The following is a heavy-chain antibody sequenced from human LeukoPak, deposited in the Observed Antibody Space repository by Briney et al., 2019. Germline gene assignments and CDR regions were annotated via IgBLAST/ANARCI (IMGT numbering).Heavy chain of an antibody. CDR3: ARDFLLSQDCSGGSCYTGQVGGYDY. D-gene: IGHD2-15*01. CDR1: GYTFTTYA. V-gene: IGHV1-3*01. CDR2: INAGNGNT. Sequence: GASVKVSCKAPGYTFTTYAMHWVRQAPGQRLEWMGWINAGNGNTKYSQKFQGRVTITRDTSASTAYMELSSLRSEDTAVYYCARDFLLSQDCSGGSCYTGQVGGYDYWGQGTLVTVSS. J-gene: IGHJ4*02.